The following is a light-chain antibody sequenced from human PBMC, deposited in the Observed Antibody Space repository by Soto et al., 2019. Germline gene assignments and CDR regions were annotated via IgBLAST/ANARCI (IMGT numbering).Light chain of an antibody. Sequence: QSVLTQPPSASGTPGQRVTISCSGSSSNIGGNTVNWYQQLPGTAPKLLIYSDNYRPSGVPDRFSGSKSGTSAYLAISGLQSEDEADYFCAAWDDSLNVVFGGGTKLTVL. V-gene: IGLV1-44*01. CDR3: AAWDDSLNVV. CDR1: SSNIGGNT. CDR2: SDN. J-gene: IGLJ3*02.